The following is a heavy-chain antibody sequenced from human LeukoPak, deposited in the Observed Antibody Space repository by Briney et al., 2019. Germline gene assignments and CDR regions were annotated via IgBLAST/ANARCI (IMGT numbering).Heavy chain of an antibody. Sequence: GGSLRLSCEVSGFTFSSYSMNWVRQAPGRGLEWVSYISSSSSTIYYADSVKGRFTISRDNAKNSLYLQMNSLRAEDTAVYYCARDEFIYYGSGSYYTKIDYWGQGTLVTVSS. CDR3: ARDEFIYYGSGSYYTKIDY. CDR1: GFTFSSYS. D-gene: IGHD3-10*01. CDR2: ISSSSSTI. J-gene: IGHJ4*02. V-gene: IGHV3-48*04.